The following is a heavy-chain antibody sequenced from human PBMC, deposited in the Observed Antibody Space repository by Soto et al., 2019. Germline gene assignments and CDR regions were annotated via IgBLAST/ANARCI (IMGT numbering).Heavy chain of an antibody. CDR3: ARGPSLNYGPDY. Sequence: ASVKVSCKASGGTFSSYAISWVRQAPGQGLEWMGGIIPIFGTANYAQKFQGRVTITADESTSTAYMELSSLRSEDTAVYYCARGPSLNYGPDYWGQGTLVTVSS. J-gene: IGHJ4*02. D-gene: IGHD3-10*01. V-gene: IGHV1-69*13. CDR2: IIPIFGTA. CDR1: GGTFSSYA.